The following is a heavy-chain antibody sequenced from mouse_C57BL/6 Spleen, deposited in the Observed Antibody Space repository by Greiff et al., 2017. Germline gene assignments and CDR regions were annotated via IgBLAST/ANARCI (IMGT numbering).Heavy chain of an antibody. D-gene: IGHD2-5*01. V-gene: IGHV1-52*01. CDR1: GYTFTSYW. CDR3: ARKGHSNWMDY. Sequence: QVQLQQPGAELVRPGSSVKLSCKASGYTFTSYWMHWVKQRPIQGLEWIGNIDPSDSETHYNQKFKDKATLTVDKSSSTAYMQLSSLTSEDSAVYYCARKGHSNWMDYWGQGTSVTVSS. J-gene: IGHJ4*01. CDR2: IDPSDSET.